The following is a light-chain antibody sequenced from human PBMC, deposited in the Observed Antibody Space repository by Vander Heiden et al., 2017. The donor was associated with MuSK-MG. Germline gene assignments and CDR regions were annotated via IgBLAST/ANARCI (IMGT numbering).Light chain of an antibody. J-gene: IGKJ3*01. CDR2: GAS. CDR3: HHYDNEPPRFT. V-gene: IGKV3-20*01. Sequence: EIVLTQSPGTLSVSPGERATLSCRASETIDGAYLAWSQQKPGQAPRLLIYGASSRATDIPDRFTGSGSGTDFTLTISRLEPDDLAVYYCHHYDNEPPRFTFGPGTKVDLK. CDR1: ETIDGAY.